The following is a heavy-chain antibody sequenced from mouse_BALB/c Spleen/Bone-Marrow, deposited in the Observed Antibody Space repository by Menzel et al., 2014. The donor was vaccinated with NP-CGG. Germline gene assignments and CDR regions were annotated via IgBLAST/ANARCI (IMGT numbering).Heavy chain of an antibody. V-gene: IGHV1-4*01. CDR1: GYTFTSCT. D-gene: IGHD2-10*02. CDR3: AYGNYGYAMDY. CDR2: INPSSGYT. J-gene: IGHJ4*01. Sequence: VKLQESGAELARPGASVKMSCKASGYTFTSCTMHWVKQRPGQGLEWIGYINPSSGYTNYNQKFEDKATLTADKSSSTAYMQLSSLTSEDSAVYYCAYGNYGYAMDYWGQGTSVTVSS.